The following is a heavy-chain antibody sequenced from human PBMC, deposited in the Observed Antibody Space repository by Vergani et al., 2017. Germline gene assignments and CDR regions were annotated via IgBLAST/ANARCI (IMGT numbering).Heavy chain of an antibody. CDR2: IYPADSDT. J-gene: IGHJ4*02. V-gene: IGHV5-51*01. CDR1: EYSFGDYW. CDR3: ARHATYTDS. Sequence: EVELVQSGPEMRKPGESLKISCKGSEYSFGDYWIGWVRQMPGKGLEWMGIIYPADSDTRYSPSFQGQVTISDDKTISTAFLQWDSLKASATALYYCARHATYTDSWGQETLVTVSS.